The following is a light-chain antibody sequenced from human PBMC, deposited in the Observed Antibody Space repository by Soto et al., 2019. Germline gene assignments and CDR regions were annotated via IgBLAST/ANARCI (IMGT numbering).Light chain of an antibody. CDR1: SSDIGGYKY. V-gene: IGLV2-14*01. J-gene: IGLJ3*02. Sequence: QSVLTQPASVSGSPGQSITISCTGTSSDIGGYKYVSWYQQHPGKAPKLIIFEVSNRPSGASDRFSGSNSGNTASLTISGLQAEDEADYYCTSYSRYSVLVFGGGTKVTVL. CDR2: EVS. CDR3: TSYSRYSVLV.